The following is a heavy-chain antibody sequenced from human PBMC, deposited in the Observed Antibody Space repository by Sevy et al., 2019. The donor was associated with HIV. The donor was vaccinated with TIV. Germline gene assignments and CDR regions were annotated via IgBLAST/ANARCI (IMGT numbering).Heavy chain of an antibody. CDR2: ISYDGSNK. J-gene: IGHJ3*02. CDR3: ARDGTHDDSRAWGGAFDI. Sequence: GGSLRLSCAASGFTFSSYAMHWVRQAPGKGLEWVAVISYDGSNKYYADSVNGRFTISRDNSKNTPYLQMNSLRAEDTAVDYCARDGTHDDSRAWGGAFDIWGQGTMVTVSS. CDR1: GFTFSSYA. V-gene: IGHV3-30-3*01. D-gene: IGHD3-22*01.